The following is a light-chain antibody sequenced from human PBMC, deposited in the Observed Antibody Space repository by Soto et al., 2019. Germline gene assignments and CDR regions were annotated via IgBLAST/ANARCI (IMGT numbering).Light chain of an antibody. V-gene: IGLV1-51*01. CDR3: GTWDSSLSAGNV. CDR1: SSNIGNNY. Sequence: QSALKQPPSVSAAPGQKVTISCSGSSSNIGNNYVSWYQQLPGTAPKLLIYDNNKRPSGIPDRFSGSKSGTSATLGITGLQTGDEADYYCGTWDSSLSAGNVFGTGTKVTVL. CDR2: DNN. J-gene: IGLJ1*01.